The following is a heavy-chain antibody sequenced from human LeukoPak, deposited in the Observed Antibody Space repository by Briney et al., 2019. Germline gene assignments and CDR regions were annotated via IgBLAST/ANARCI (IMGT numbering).Heavy chain of an antibody. J-gene: IGHJ5*02. CDR1: GGSISSYY. V-gene: IGHV4-59*08. Sequence: SETLSLTCTVSGGSISSYYWIWIRQPPGKGLEWIGYIYYSGNTIYNPSLESRVTISVDTSKDLFSLNLSSVTAADTAVYYCVRYGGDGYNSWLDPWGQGTLVTVSS. D-gene: IGHD5-24*01. CDR2: IYYSGNT. CDR3: VRYGGDGYNSWLDP.